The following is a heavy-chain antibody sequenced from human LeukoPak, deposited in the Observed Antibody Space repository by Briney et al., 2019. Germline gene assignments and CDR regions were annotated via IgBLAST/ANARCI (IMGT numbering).Heavy chain of an antibody. CDR1: GFTFSTFW. CDR2: IKEDGSEK. Sequence: GGSLRLSCAASGFTFSTFWMTWVRQAPGKGLEWVANIKEDGSEKYYVDSRKGRFTISRDNAKNSLYLQMNSLRAEDTAVYYCARMKGCSSTTCYFAIYWGQGTLVTVSS. V-gene: IGHV3-7*05. CDR3: ARMKGCSSTTCYFAIY. J-gene: IGHJ4*02. D-gene: IGHD2-2*01.